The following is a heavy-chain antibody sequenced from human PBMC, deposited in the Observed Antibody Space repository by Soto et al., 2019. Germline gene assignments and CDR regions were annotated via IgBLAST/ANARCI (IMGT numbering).Heavy chain of an antibody. CDR1: GYTFTSYG. D-gene: IGHD4-17*01. J-gene: IGHJ6*02. CDR2: ISAYNGNT. V-gene: IGHV1-18*01. Sequence: QVQLVQSGAEVKKPGASVKVSCKASGYTFTSYGISWVRQAPGQGLEWMGWISAYNGNTNYAQKLQGRVTMTTDTSPSTAYRELRSRRSDDTAVYYCARDGDYGLYYYYGMDVWGQGTTVTVSS. CDR3: ARDGDYGLYYYYGMDV.